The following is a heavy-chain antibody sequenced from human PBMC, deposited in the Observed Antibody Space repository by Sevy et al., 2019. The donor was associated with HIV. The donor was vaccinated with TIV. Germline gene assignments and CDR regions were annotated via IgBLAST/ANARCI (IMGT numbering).Heavy chain of an antibody. Sequence: SETLSLTCTVSGGSISSSSYYWGWIRQPPGKGLEWIGSIYYSGSTYYNPSLKSRVTISVDTSKNQFSLKLSSVTAADTAVYYCARHPFVPYYDFWSGYLGDYGMDVWGQGTTVTVSS. CDR2: IYYSGST. CDR3: ARHPFVPYYDFWSGYLGDYGMDV. D-gene: IGHD3-3*01. CDR1: GGSISSSSYY. J-gene: IGHJ6*02. V-gene: IGHV4-39*01.